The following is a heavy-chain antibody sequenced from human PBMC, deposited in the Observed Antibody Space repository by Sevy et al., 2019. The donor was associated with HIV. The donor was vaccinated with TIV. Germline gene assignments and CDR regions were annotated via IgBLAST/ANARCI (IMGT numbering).Heavy chain of an antibody. J-gene: IGHJ6*03. Sequence: ASVKVSCKASGGFFSAYGITWVRQAPGQETAWMGGILPIFGGPKYAPTFQGRVTITADESTSTASMEMSSLRIDDTAVYFCARSVISAGGDFYYMDVWGNGTPVTVSS. CDR2: ILPIFGGP. D-gene: IGHD6-13*01. V-gene: IGHV1-69*13. CDR1: GGFFSAYG. CDR3: ARSVISAGGDFYYMDV.